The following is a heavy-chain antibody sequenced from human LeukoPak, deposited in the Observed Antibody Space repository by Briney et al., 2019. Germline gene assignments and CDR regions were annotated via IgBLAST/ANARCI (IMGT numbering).Heavy chain of an antibody. CDR1: GFTFSSYA. V-gene: IGHV3-30-3*01. D-gene: IGHD3-9*01. J-gene: IGHJ6*02. CDR3: AKVDWLSFYYYGMDV. CDR2: ISYDGSNK. Sequence: GGSLRLSCAASGFTFSSYAMHWVRQAPGKGLEWVAVISYDGSNKYYADSVKGRFTISRDNSKNTLYLQMNSLRAEDTAVYYCAKVDWLSFYYYGMDVWGQGTTVTVSS.